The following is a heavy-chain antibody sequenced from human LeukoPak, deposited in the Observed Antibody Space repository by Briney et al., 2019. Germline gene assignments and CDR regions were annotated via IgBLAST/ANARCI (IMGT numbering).Heavy chain of an antibody. CDR2: IYPGDSDT. J-gene: IGHJ4*02. D-gene: IGHD3-10*01. Sequence: GESLKISCKGSGYSFTSYWIGWVRQMPGKGLEWMGIIYPGDSDTRYSPSFQGQVTISADKSISTAYLQWSSLKASDTAMYYCARIVYGYGSGSYYFYYWGQGTLVTVSS. CDR3: ARIVYGYGSGSYYFYY. CDR1: GYSFTSYW. V-gene: IGHV5-51*01.